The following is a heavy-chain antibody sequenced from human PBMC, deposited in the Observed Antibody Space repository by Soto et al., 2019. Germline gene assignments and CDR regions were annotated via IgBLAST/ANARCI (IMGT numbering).Heavy chain of an antibody. CDR2: TSHNGGTV. Sequence: EVQLLESGGGLIQPGGSLRLSCAASGFTFSNYAMTWVRQAPGKGLEWVSVTSHNGGTVYYADSVKGRFTISRDNSKNTLDLQMNRLRVEDTATYFCAKDLTAEDYPRGLFDSWGQGTLVTVSS. J-gene: IGHJ4*02. CDR1: GFTFSNYA. V-gene: IGHV3-23*01. D-gene: IGHD2-21*02. CDR3: AKDLTAEDYPRGLFDS.